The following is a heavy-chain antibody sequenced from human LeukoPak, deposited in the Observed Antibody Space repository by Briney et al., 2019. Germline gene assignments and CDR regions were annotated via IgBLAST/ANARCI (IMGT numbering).Heavy chain of an antibody. V-gene: IGHV1-18*01. CDR1: GNTFTSYG. CDR3: ARVFPGATGYYFDY. Sequence: GASVKVFCKASGNTFTSYGISWVRQAPGQGLEWMGWISAYNGNTNYAQKLQGRVTMTTDTSTSTAYMELRSLRSDDTAVYYCARVFPGATGYYFDYWGQGTLVTGSS. D-gene: IGHD1-26*01. CDR2: ISAYNGNT. J-gene: IGHJ4*02.